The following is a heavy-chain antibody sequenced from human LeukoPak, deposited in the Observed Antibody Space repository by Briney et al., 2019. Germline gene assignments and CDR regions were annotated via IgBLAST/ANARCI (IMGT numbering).Heavy chain of an antibody. J-gene: IGHJ3*02. CDR2: ISYDGSNK. Sequence: PGRSLRLSCAASGFTFSSYAMHWARQAPGKGLEWVAVISYDGSNKYYADSVKGRFTISRDNSKNTLFLQMNSLRAEDTAVYYCARDTYYYDSSGYYYVAAFDIWGQGTMVTVSS. CDR3: ARDTYYYDSSGYYYVAAFDI. V-gene: IGHV3-30-3*01. CDR1: GFTFSSYA. D-gene: IGHD3-22*01.